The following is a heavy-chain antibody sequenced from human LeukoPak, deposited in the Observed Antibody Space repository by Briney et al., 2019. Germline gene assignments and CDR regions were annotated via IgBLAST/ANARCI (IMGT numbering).Heavy chain of an antibody. Sequence: SETLSLTCTVSGGSISSSSYYWGWIRQPPGKGLEWIGNIYHNGATYYNPSLKSRVSISVDTSKNQLSLKLTSVTAADTAVYYCARDHTGDSLPDYWGQGTLVTVSS. CDR1: GGSISSSSYY. V-gene: IGHV4-39*07. CDR3: ARDHTGDSLPDY. J-gene: IGHJ4*02. CDR2: IYHNGAT. D-gene: IGHD4-17*01.